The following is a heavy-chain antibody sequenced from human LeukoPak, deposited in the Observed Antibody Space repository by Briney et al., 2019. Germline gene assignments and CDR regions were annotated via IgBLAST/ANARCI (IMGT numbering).Heavy chain of an antibody. CDR1: GFAFSNTG. V-gene: IGHV3-23*01. D-gene: IGHD4-17*01. J-gene: IGHJ4*02. CDR2: ISPTGEGT. Sequence: GGSLRLSCAASGFAFSNTGMTWVRRAPGRGLEWVSTISPTGEGTHYADSVKGRFTISRDNSKNTLSLEMNSLRADDTATYYCARDAGGAWPFDYWGQGIRVIVSS. CDR3: ARDAGGAWPFDY.